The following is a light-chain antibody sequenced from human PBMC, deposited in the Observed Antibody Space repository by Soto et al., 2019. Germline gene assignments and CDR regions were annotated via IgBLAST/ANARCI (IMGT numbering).Light chain of an antibody. V-gene: IGKV3-11*01. CDR1: QSVSSY. CDR3: QQRSNWPRT. CDR2: DAS. Sequence: EIVLTQSPATLSFSLGERATLSCRASQSVSSYLAWYQQKPGQAPRLLIYDASNRATGIPARFSGSGSGTDFTLTISSLEPEDFAVYYCQQRSNWPRTFGPGTKVDL. J-gene: IGKJ3*01.